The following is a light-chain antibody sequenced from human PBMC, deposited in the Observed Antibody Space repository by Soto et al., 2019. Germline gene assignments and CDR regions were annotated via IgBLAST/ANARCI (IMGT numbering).Light chain of an antibody. CDR3: EYYGTSIT. J-gene: IGKJ4*01. CDR2: DAS. V-gene: IGKV1-5*01. Sequence: GDRVTITCRARQSISSWLAWYQQKPGKAPKLLIYDASILESGVPSRFSGSGSGTEFTLTFSRLEPEDFAVYYCEYYGTSITFGGGTKVDIK. CDR1: QSISSW.